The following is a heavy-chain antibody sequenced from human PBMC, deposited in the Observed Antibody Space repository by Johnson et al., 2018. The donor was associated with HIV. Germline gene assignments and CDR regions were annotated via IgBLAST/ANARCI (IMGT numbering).Heavy chain of an antibody. CDR1: GFIFSNFA. Sequence: QVQLVESGGGVVQPGRSLRLSCVASGFIFSNFAMHWVRQAPGKGLEWMAIISYDGSKKYYADSMQGRFTISRDNAKNSLYLQMNSLGAEDTAVYYCAKCPSVSTCDAFDIWGQGTMVTVPS. D-gene: IGHD6-13*01. V-gene: IGHV3-30-3*02. CDR3: AKCPSVSTCDAFDI. CDR2: ISYDGSKK. J-gene: IGHJ3*02.